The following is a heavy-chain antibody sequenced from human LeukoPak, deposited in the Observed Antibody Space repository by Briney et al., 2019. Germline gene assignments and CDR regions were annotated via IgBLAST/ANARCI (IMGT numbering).Heavy chain of an antibody. CDR3: ARYYYDSSGYYYFDY. V-gene: IGHV3-11*01. CDR2: SSGSGSTI. D-gene: IGHD3-22*01. J-gene: IGHJ4*02. CDR1: GGSITNYY. Sequence: LSLTCTVSGGSITNYYWSWIRQAPGKGLEWVSYSSGSGSTIYYADSVKGRFTISRDNAKNSLSLQMNSLRAEDTAVYFCARYYYDSSGYYYFDYWGQGTLVTVSS.